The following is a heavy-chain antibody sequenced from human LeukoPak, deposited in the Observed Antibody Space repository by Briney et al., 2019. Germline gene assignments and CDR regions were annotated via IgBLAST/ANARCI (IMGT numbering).Heavy chain of an antibody. CDR1: GISVSDNY. V-gene: IGHV3-30*02. D-gene: IGHD1-26*01. CDR2: IPYDGNNK. CDR3: VKDGDDSGSYLVY. Sequence: GGSLRLSCAVSGISVSDNYMSWVRQAPGKGLEWVAFIPYDGNNKYYAYSVKGRFTISRDNSKNTLYLHMNSLRAEDTAVYYCVKDGDDSGSYLVYWGQGTLVTVSS. J-gene: IGHJ4*02.